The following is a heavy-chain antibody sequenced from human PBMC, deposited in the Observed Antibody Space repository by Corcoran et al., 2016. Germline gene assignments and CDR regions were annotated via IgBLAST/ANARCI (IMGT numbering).Heavy chain of an antibody. V-gene: IGHV1-46*01. Sequence: QVQLVQSGAEVKKPGASVKVSCTAAGYTFTSYYMHWVRQAPGEGLEWMGIINPSGGSTSYAQKFQGRVTMTRDTSTSTVYMELSSPMSEDTAVYYCAREKMATICVDYWGQGTLGTVSA. CDR3: AREKMATICVDY. D-gene: IGHD5-12*01. J-gene: IGHJ4*02. CDR1: GYTFTSYY. CDR2: INPSGGST.